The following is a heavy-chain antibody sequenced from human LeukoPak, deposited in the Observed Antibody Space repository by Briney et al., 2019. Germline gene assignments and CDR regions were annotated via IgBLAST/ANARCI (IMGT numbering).Heavy chain of an antibody. CDR2: ISSSSSTI. CDR3: VRDFTVTSADY. Sequence: PGGSLRLSCTASGFTFSSYSMNWVRQAPGKGLEWVSYISSSSSTIHYADSVKGRFTISRDNAKNSLYLHMNSLRAEDTAVYYCVRDFTVTSADYWGQGTLVTVSS. CDR1: GFTFSSYS. J-gene: IGHJ4*02. V-gene: IGHV3-48*01. D-gene: IGHD4-17*01.